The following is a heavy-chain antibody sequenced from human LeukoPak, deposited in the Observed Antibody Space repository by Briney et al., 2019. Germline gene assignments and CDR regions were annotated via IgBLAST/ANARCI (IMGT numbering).Heavy chain of an antibody. Sequence: ASVKVSCKVSGYTLTELSMHWVRQAPGKGLEWMGGFDPEDGETIYAQKFQGRVTMTEDTPTDTAYMELSSLRSEDTAVYYCATAGYYDILTGYRHYFDYWGQGTLVTVSS. V-gene: IGHV1-24*01. CDR2: FDPEDGET. CDR1: GYTLTELS. D-gene: IGHD3-9*01. CDR3: ATAGYYDILTGYRHYFDY. J-gene: IGHJ4*02.